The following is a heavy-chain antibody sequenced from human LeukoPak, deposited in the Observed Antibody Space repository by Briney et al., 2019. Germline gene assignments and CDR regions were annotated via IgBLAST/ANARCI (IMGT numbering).Heavy chain of an antibody. V-gene: IGHV1-8*01. CDR3: ARRSAAAVTPDAFDI. CDR1: GYTFTSYD. CDR2: MNPNSGNT. Sequence: GASVKVSCKASGYTFTSYDINWVRQATGQGLEWMGWMNPNSGNTGYAQKFQGRVTMTRNTSISTDYMELSSLRSEDTAVYYCARRSAAAVTPDAFDIWGQGTMVTVSS. J-gene: IGHJ3*02. D-gene: IGHD6-13*01.